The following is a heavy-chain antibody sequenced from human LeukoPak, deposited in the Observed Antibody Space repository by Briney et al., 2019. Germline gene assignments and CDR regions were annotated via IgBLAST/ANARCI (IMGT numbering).Heavy chain of an antibody. CDR1: GFTFDDYA. J-gene: IGHJ6*02. CDR2: IGWNSGSI. V-gene: IGHV3-9*01. CDR3: AIIWPRGSDYGMDV. D-gene: IGHD2-15*01. Sequence: GRSLRLSCAASGFTFDDYAMHWVRQAPGKGLEWVSGIGWNSGSIGYADSVKGRFTISRDNAKNSLYLQMNSLRAEDTALYYCAIIWPRGSDYGMDVWGQGTTVTVSS.